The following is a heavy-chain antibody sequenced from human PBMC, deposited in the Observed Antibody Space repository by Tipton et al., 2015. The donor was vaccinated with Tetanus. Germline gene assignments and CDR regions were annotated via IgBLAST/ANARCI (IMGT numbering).Heavy chain of an antibody. D-gene: IGHD4-17*01. CDR2: IYYSGST. V-gene: IGHV4-59*01. Sequence: TLSLTCTVSGGSISSYYWSWIRQPPGGGLEWIGYIYYSGSTNYNPSLKSRVTTSVDTSKNQFSLKLSSVTAADTAVYYCARGGRYDYGVQGWFDPWGQGTLVTVSS. CDR3: ARGGRYDYGVQGWFDP. J-gene: IGHJ5*02. CDR1: GGSISSYY.